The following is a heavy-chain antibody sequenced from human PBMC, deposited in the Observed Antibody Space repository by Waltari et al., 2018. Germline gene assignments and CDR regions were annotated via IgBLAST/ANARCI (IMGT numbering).Heavy chain of an antibody. CDR2: IIPIFGTA. Sequence: QVQLLQSGAEVQKPGSSVKVSCKASGGTFRSYAIRRVRQAPGQGREWMGGIIPIFGTANYAQKFQGRVTITADESTSTAYMELSSLRSEDTAVYYCATYYYDSSGYYFDGALFDYWGQGTLVTVSS. CDR1: GGTFRSYA. J-gene: IGHJ4*02. CDR3: ATYYYDSSGYYFDGALFDY. D-gene: IGHD3-22*01. V-gene: IGHV1-69*01.